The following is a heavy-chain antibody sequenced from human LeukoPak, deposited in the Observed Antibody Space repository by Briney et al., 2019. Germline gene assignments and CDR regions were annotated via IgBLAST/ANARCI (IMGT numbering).Heavy chain of an antibody. V-gene: IGHV1-69*13. Sequence: SVKVSCKASGGTFSSYAISWVRQAPGQGLEWMGGIIPIFGTANCAQKFQGRVTITADESTSTAYMELSSLRSEDTAVYYCAHRIVVPAARTDAFDIWGQGTMVTVSS. J-gene: IGHJ3*02. CDR2: IIPIFGTA. CDR1: GGTFSSYA. CDR3: AHRIVVPAARTDAFDI. D-gene: IGHD2-2*01.